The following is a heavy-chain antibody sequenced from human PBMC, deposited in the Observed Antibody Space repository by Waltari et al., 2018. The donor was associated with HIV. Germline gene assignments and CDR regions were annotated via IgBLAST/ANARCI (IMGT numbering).Heavy chain of an antibody. Sequence: QVHLVQSGAEVKKPGSSVRVSCKTSGYTFQAYFFYWVRQAPGRALEWVGMINPNSRETKSAPRLEGRVTLTRDLSTSTGYMELSRLTPDDTAVYYCASVTDSGTALANWGQGTLISVSS. D-gene: IGHD3-10*01. J-gene: IGHJ4*02. CDR1: GYTFQAYF. CDR3: ASVTDSGTALAN. V-gene: IGHV1-2*02. CDR2: INPNSRET.